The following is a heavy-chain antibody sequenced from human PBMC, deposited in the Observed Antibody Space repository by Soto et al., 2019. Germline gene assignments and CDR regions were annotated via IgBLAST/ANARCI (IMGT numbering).Heavy chain of an antibody. J-gene: IGHJ5*02. D-gene: IGHD3-10*01. CDR3: ARGYFDSGHAYDL. CDR2: IFTRDSET. CDR1: GHLFNNHW. Sequence: GESLKISCKGPGHLFNNHWIGWVRQTPGKGLEWMGLIFTRDSETKTSPSFQGHVSFSVDNSINTVYLQWTSLKTTDTGIYFCARGYFDSGHAYDLWGQGTLVTVSS. V-gene: IGHV5-51*01.